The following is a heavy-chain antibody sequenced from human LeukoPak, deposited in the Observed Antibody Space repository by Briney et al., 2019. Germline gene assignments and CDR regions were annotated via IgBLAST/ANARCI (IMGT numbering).Heavy chain of an antibody. J-gene: IGHJ4*02. D-gene: IGHD1-26*01. V-gene: IGHV1-2*06. CDR2: INPNSGGT. CDR1: GYTFTGYY. CDR3: AREEIYSGSYCGY. Sequence: ASVKVSCKASGYTFTGYYMHWVRQAPGQGLEWMGRINPNSGGTNYAQKFQGRVTITRDTSISTAYMELSRLRSDDTAVYYCAREEIYSGSYCGYWGQGTLVTVSS.